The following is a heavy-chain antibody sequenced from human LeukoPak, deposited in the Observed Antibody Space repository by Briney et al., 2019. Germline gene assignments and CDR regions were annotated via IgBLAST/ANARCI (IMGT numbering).Heavy chain of an antibody. J-gene: IGHJ3*02. CDR3: ARGGYGANDDAFDI. CDR2: ISSSTNTI. V-gene: IGHV3-48*02. Sequence: PGGSLRLSCTASEFTVSSNYMSWVRQAPGKGLEWVSYISSSTNTIYYADSVKGRFTISRDNAKNSLFLQMNSLRDEDTAVYYCARGGYGANDDAFDIWGQGTMVTVSS. D-gene: IGHD4-23*01. CDR1: EFTVSSNY.